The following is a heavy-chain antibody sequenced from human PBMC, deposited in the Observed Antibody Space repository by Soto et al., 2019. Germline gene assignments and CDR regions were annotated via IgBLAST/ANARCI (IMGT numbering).Heavy chain of an antibody. Sequence: QVQLQESGPGLVKPSGTLSLTCAVSGGSISSSNWWSWVRQPPGKGLEWIGEIYHSGSTNYNPSLKSRVTISVDKCKNKFSLKLSSVTAADTAVYYCARAYNWNDGADYWGQGTLVTVSS. CDR1: GGSISSSNW. V-gene: IGHV4-4*02. J-gene: IGHJ4*02. CDR3: ARAYNWNDGADY. D-gene: IGHD1-20*01. CDR2: IYHSGST.